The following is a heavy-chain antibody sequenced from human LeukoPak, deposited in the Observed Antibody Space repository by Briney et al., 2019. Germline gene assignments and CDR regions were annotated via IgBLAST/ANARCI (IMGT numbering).Heavy chain of an antibody. V-gene: IGHV3-30*02. D-gene: IGHD6-19*01. Sequence: GGSLRLSCAASGFTFSSYGMHWVRQAPGKGLEWVAFLRYDGSNKYYADSVTGRFTISRDNSKNTLYLQMNSLRAEDTAMYYCARVIPPHSSGYWFDPWGQGTLVTVSS. CDR3: ARVIPPHSSGYWFDP. CDR1: GFTFSSYG. CDR2: LRYDGSNK. J-gene: IGHJ5*02.